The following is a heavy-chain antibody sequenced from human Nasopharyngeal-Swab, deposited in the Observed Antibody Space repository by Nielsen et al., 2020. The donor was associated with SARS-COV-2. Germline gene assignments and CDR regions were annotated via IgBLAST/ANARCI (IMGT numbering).Heavy chain of an antibody. CDR2: IMGDDDST. Sequence: GESLKISCAGSGFNFRFYAMSWVRQAPGKGLEWVSGIMGDDDSTYYADSVKGRFTISRDNSKNTLYLQMNSLRAEDTAVYYCARDTYDRSGYYSGYWGQGTLVTVSS. V-gene: IGHV3-23*01. CDR1: GFNFRFYA. D-gene: IGHD3-22*01. CDR3: ARDTYDRSGYYSGY. J-gene: IGHJ4*02.